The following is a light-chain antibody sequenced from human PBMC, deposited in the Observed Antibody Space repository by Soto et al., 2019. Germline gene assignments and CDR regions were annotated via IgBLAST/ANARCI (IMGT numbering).Light chain of an antibody. CDR3: QQYGSSPPLT. Sequence: EIVLTQSPGTLSLSQGERATLSCRASQSITSSYLVWYQQKPGQAPRLLIYGASNRATGIPDRFSGSGSGTDFTLTISRLEPEDFAVYYCQQYGSSPPLTFGGGTKVEIK. V-gene: IGKV3-20*01. J-gene: IGKJ4*01. CDR2: GAS. CDR1: QSITSSY.